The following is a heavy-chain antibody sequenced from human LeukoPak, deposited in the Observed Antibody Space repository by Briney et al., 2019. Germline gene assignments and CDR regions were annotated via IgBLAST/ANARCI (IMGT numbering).Heavy chain of an antibody. CDR1: VYTFTVYY. CDR3: ARLESSGYYYSFDY. CDR2: INPNSGGT. Sequence: ASVKVSCTASVYTFTVYYMHWVRQAPGQGLEGMGWINPNSGGTNYAQKFQGRVTMTRDTSISTAYMELSRLRSDDTAVYYCARLESSGYYYSFDYWGQGTLVTVSS. D-gene: IGHD3-22*01. V-gene: IGHV1-2*02. J-gene: IGHJ4*02.